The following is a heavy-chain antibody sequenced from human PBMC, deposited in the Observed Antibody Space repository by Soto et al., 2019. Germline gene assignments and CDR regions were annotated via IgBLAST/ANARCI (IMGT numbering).Heavy chain of an antibody. CDR1: GFIFSDYA. CDR2: ISPAGTNQ. J-gene: IGHJ1*01. CDR3: AREKSRISPCLFQH. V-gene: IGHV3-30-3*01. D-gene: IGHD3-10*01. Sequence: PGGSLRLSCVASGFIFSDYAMHWARQAPGKGLEWVALISPAGTNQYYADSAKGRFTISRDNSKNTLYLQMNSLRPEDTGLYYCAREKSRISPCLFQHWGHGTLVTVSS.